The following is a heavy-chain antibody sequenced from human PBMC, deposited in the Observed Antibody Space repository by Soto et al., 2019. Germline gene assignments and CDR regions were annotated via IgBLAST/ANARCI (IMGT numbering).Heavy chain of an antibody. D-gene: IGHD6-13*01. Sequence: EVQLVESGGGLVQPGGSLRLSCAASGFTFSSYWMHWVRQAPGKGLVWVSRINPDGSTTSYADSVKGRFTISRDSAKDTLYLPMNSLRAEDTAVYYCARVATGAYYFDYWGQGTLVTVSS. V-gene: IGHV3-74*01. J-gene: IGHJ4*02. CDR3: ARVATGAYYFDY. CDR1: GFTFSSYW. CDR2: INPDGSTT.